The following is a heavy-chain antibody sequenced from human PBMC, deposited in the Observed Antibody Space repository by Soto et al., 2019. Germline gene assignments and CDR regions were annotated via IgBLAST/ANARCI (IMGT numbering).Heavy chain of an antibody. CDR3: AREVVTETTWGSFDS. V-gene: IGHV1-69*01. J-gene: IGHJ4*02. CDR1: GGGTLSNDA. D-gene: IGHD2-21*02. Sequence: QVHLVQSGADGRKSGSSVRVSCTASGGGTLSNDAISWVRQAPGQGLEWLGGSSRFLGTTDYSQSFQGRLTMTADASTGTVYMDLRSLKSDDTAVYYCAREVVTETTWGSFDSWGQGTLVTVSS. CDR2: SSRFLGTT.